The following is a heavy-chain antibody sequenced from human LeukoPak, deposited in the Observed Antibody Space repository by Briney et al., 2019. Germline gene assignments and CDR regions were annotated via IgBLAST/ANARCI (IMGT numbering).Heavy chain of an antibody. Sequence: SETLSLTCTVSGGSISSYYWSGIRQPPGKVLEWIGYIYYSGSTNYNPSLKSRVTISVDTSKNQFSLKLSSVTAADTAVYYCASSPFGVVTTYYFDYWGQGTLVTVSS. CDR2: IYYSGST. CDR3: ASSPFGVVTTYYFDY. D-gene: IGHD3-3*01. J-gene: IGHJ4*02. CDR1: GGSISSYY. V-gene: IGHV4-59*01.